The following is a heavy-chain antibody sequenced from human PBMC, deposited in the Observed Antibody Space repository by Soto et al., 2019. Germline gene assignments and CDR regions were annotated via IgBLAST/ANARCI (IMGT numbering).Heavy chain of an antibody. D-gene: IGHD1-26*01. Sequence: ASVKVSCKASGDTFTSYYMHWVRQAPGQGLEWMGIINPSGGSIRFAQKFQGRVTMTRDTSTSTVYMELNNLRSEDTAVYSCARPQGGESGSYFVYWGQGTLVTVSS. CDR3: ARPQGGESGSYFVY. V-gene: IGHV1-46*01. CDR2: INPSGGSI. CDR1: GDTFTSYY. J-gene: IGHJ4*02.